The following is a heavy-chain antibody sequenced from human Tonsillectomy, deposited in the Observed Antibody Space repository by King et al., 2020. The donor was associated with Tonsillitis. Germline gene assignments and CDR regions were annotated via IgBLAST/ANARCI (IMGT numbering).Heavy chain of an antibody. Sequence: QVQLQESGPGLVKSSETLSLTCTVSGGSISSHYWSWIRPPAGKGLEWIGRIYISGNTNYNPSLNSRVTMSVDTSKNQFSLKLSSVTAADTAVYYCARDHPYYYDSSGYYQSNWFDTWGQGTLVTVSS. D-gene: IGHD3-22*01. CDR3: ARDHPYYYDSSGYYQSNWFDT. J-gene: IGHJ5*02. V-gene: IGHV4-4*07. CDR2: IYISGNT. CDR1: GGSISSHY.